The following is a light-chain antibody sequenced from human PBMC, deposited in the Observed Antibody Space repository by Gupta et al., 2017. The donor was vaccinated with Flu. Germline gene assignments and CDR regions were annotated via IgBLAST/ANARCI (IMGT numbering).Light chain of an antibody. J-gene: IGKJ1*01. V-gene: IGKV3-15*01. CDR3: QQHNNWPSWT. CDR1: QSIGTS. CDR2: GAS. Sequence: EIVMTQSPATLSVSPGERATLSCRASQSIGTSLAWYKQKPGQSPRLLIYGASTRATGCPARFSGSGYGTEFALTISSRQSEDFVVYYCQQHNNWPSWTFGQGTKVEIK.